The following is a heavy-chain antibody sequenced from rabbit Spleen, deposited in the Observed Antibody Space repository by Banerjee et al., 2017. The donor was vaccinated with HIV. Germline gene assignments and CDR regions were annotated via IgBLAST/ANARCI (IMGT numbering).Heavy chain of an antibody. CDR3: ARAYLNFGDAFDL. J-gene: IGHJ2*01. CDR1: GFSFSNSYK. D-gene: IGHD6-1*01. V-gene: IGHV1S45*01. Sequence: QEQLVESGGGLVKPGASLTLICTASGFSFSNSYKMCWVRQAPGKGLEWIACIDGDYRGNTDFARWAKGRFTISKASSTTVTLQMTSLTVADTAMYFCARAYLNFGDAFDLWGQGTLVT. CDR2: IDGDYRGNT.